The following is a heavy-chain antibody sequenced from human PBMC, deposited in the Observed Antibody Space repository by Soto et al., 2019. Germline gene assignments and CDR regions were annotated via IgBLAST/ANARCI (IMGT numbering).Heavy chain of an antibody. D-gene: IGHD3-10*01. Sequence: EVQLVESGGGLVQPGGSLRLSCAASGFTFSSYWMHWVRQVPGKGLLWVSRIDEYGNTINYADSVKARFTISRDNARNTLYLEMNRLRAEDTALYYSTRDIGGKGAYWGPGTLVTVSS. CDR1: GFTFSSYW. V-gene: IGHV3-74*01. J-gene: IGHJ4*02. CDR3: TRDIGGKGAY. CDR2: IDEYGNTI.